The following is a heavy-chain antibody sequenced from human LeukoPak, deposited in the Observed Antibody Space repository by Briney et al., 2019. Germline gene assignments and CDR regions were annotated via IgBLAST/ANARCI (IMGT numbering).Heavy chain of an antibody. Sequence: SETLSLTCAVYGGSFSDYYWSWIRQPPGKGLEWIGEINHSGSTNYNPSLKSRVTISVDTSKNQFSLKLSSVTAADTAVYYCARSIQLWLKSNWFDPWGQGTLVTVSS. CDR1: GGSFSDYY. J-gene: IGHJ5*02. CDR3: ARSIQLWLKSNWFDP. V-gene: IGHV4-34*01. CDR2: INHSGST. D-gene: IGHD5-18*01.